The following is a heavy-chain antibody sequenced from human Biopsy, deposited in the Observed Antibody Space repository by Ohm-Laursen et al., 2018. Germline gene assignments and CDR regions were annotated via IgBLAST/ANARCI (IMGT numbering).Heavy chain of an antibody. Sequence: GTLSLTCTVSGGSIGGSGDYWSWIRQPPGKGLEGIGYISDTGTTNYNPSLRGRVAMSVDTSKNQFSLQLTSVTAADTAMFFCARLFRLDDYWNDDPPDGFDVWGQGTMVTVSS. D-gene: IGHD3-3*01. V-gene: IGHV4-61*08. J-gene: IGHJ3*01. CDR2: ISDTGTT. CDR1: GGSIGGSGDY. CDR3: ARLFRLDDYWNDDPPDGFDV.